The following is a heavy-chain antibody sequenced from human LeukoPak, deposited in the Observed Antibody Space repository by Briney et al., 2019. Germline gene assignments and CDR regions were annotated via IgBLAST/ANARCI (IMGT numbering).Heavy chain of an antibody. J-gene: IGHJ4*02. Sequence: SETPSLTCTVSGGSISSYYWSWIRQPPGKGLEWIGYIYYSGSTNYNPSLKSRVTISVDTSKNQFSLKLSSVTAADTAVYYCARVYCSSTSCETIDYWGQGTLVTVSS. CDR3: ARVYCSSTSCETIDY. D-gene: IGHD2-2*01. CDR1: GGSISSYY. CDR2: IYYSGST. V-gene: IGHV4-59*01.